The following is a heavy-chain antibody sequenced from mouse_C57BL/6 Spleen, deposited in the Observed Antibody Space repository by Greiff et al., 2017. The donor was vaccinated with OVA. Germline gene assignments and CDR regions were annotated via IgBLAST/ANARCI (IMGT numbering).Heavy chain of an antibody. V-gene: IGHV1-26*01. Sequence: EVQLQQSGPELVKPGASVKISCKASGYTFTDYYMNWVKQSHGKSLEWIGDINPNNGGTSDNQKFKGKATLTVDKSSSTAYMELRSLTSEDSAVYYCAPSLRGWFAYWGQGTLVTVSA. J-gene: IGHJ3*01. CDR2: INPNNGGT. CDR1: GYTFTDYY. CDR3: APSLRGWFAY. D-gene: IGHD1-1*01.